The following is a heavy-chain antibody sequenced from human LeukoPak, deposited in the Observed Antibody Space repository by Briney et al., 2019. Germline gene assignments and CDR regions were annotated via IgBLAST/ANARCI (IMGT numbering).Heavy chain of an antibody. D-gene: IGHD3-10*01. Sequence: SETLSLTCSVSDGSISSSYWSWIRQPPGKGLEWIGYIYYSGSTSYNPSLQSRVTISADTSKKQFSLRLSSVTAADTAVYYCARGKTEYYGSGSFYGYDYWGQRTLVTVSS. V-gene: IGHV4-59*01. CDR1: DGSISSSY. CDR3: ARGKTEYYGSGSFYGYDY. CDR2: IYYSGST. J-gene: IGHJ4*02.